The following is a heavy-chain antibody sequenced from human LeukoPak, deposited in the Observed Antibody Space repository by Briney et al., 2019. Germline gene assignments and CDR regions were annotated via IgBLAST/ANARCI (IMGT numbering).Heavy chain of an antibody. J-gene: IGHJ4*02. Sequence: ASVKVSCKASGYTFTSYAMHWVRQAPGQRLEWMGWINAGNGNTKYSQEFQGRVTITRDTSASTAYMELGSLRSEDMAVYYCARGYDFWSGFLDYWGQGTVVTVSS. V-gene: IGHV1-3*03. CDR1: GYTFTSYA. CDR3: ARGYDFWSGFLDY. D-gene: IGHD3-3*01. CDR2: INAGNGNT.